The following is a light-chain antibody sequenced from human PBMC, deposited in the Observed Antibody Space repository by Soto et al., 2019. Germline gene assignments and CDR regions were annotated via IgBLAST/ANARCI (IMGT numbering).Light chain of an antibody. J-gene: IGLJ3*02. Sequence: QSALTQPPSVSGSPGQSITISCTGTSSDVGGYNYVSWYQHHPGKAPKLLIYNVTHRPSGVSRRFYGSRSGNTASLTIAGLQDEDAADYCCKSRTTRTTLVFGAGTKLTVL. CDR2: NVT. CDR3: KSRTTRTTLV. CDR1: SSDVGGYNY. V-gene: IGLV2-14*03.